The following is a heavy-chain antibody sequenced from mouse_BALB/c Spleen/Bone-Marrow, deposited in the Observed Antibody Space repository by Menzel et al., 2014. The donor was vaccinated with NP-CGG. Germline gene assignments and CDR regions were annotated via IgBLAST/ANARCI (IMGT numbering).Heavy chain of an antibody. Sequence: QVQLKESGAELARPGASVKMSCKASGYTFDYYTVQWVKQRPGQGLEWIGYISPSSGYTNYNQKFKDKATLTADKSSSTAYMQLSSLTSEDSAVYYCAREVYGSWFAYWGQGTLVTVSA. J-gene: IGHJ3*01. D-gene: IGHD2-2*01. CDR2: ISPSSGYT. CDR1: GYTFDYYT. V-gene: IGHV1-4*01. CDR3: AREVYGSWFAY.